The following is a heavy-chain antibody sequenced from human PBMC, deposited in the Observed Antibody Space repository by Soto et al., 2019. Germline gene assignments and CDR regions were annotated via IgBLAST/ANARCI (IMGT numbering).Heavy chain of an antibody. J-gene: IGHJ5*02. V-gene: IGHV1-18*01. CDR2: ISAYNGNT. Sequence: ASVKVSCKASGYTFTSYGISWVRQAPGQGLEWMGWISAYNGNTNYAQKLQGRVTMTTDTSTSTAYMELRSLRSDDTTVYYCARVLCSGGSCYSFKLWGQGTLVTVSS. CDR1: GYTFTSYG. D-gene: IGHD2-15*01. CDR3: ARVLCSGGSCYSFKL.